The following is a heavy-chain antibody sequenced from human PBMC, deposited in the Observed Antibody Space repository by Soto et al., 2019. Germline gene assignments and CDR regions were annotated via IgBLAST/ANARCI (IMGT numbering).Heavy chain of an antibody. CDR1: GFTFGDYA. J-gene: IGHJ1*01. D-gene: IGHD2-15*01. CDR3: TPSCSGGSCYSEYFQH. CDR2: IRSKAYGGTT. Sequence: PGGSLRLSCTASGFTFGDYAMSWFRQAPGKGLEWVGFIRSKAYGGTTEYAASVKGRFTISRDDSKSIAYLQMNSLKTEDTAVYYCTPSCSGGSCYSEYFQHWGQGT. V-gene: IGHV3-49*03.